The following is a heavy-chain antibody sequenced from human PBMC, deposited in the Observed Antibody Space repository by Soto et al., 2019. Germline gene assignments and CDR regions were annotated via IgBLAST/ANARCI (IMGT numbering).Heavy chain of an antibody. J-gene: IGHJ4*02. Sequence: PSETLSLTCAVSGAANTTGGYSWSWMRQPPGNGLQWIGYMYHTGSANYNPSLKGRVTMSFDTSTNDFSLKLNSVTAADTAVYFCARLKGTRYFDFWGPGLLVTVS. CDR3: ARLKGTRYFDF. CDR1: GAANTTGGYS. D-gene: IGHD3-10*01. V-gene: IGHV4-30-2*01. CDR2: MYHTGSA.